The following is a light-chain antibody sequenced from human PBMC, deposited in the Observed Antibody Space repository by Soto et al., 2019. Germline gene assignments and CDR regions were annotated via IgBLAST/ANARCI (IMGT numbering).Light chain of an antibody. CDR3: CSYAGSYTLYV. J-gene: IGLJ1*01. Sequence: QSALTQPRSVSGSPGQSVTISCTGTSSDVGGYNYVSWYQQHPGKAPKLMIYDVSKRPSGVPDRFSGSKSGNTASLTISGLQAEEEADYHCCSYAGSYTLYVFGTGTKVTVL. V-gene: IGLV2-11*01. CDR2: DVS. CDR1: SSDVGGYNY.